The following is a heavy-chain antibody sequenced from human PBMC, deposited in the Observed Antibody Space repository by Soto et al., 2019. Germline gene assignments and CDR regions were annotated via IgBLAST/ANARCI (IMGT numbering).Heavy chain of an antibody. CDR2: IIPIFGTA. V-gene: IGHV1-69*13. CDR1: GGTFSSYS. Sequence: GASVKVSCKTSGGTFSSYSISWVLQAPGQGLEWMGGIIPIFGTANYAQKFQGRVTLTADESTSTAYMELSSLRSEDTAVYYCASDYYDTRGYYYNYWGQGTLVTVSS. J-gene: IGHJ4*02. D-gene: IGHD3-22*01. CDR3: ASDYYDTRGYYYNY.